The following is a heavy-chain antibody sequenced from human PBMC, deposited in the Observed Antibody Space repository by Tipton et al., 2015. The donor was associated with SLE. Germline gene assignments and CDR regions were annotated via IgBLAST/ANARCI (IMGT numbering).Heavy chain of an antibody. CDR2: IYYSGST. CDR3: ARGRGDV. V-gene: IGHV4-59*12. CDR1: GGSISSYC. J-gene: IGHJ6*04. Sequence: TLSLTCTVSGGSISSYCWSWIRQPPGKGLEWIGYIYYSGSTNYNPSLKSRVTISVDTSKNQFSLKLSSVTAADTAVYYCARGRGDVWGKGTTVTVSS.